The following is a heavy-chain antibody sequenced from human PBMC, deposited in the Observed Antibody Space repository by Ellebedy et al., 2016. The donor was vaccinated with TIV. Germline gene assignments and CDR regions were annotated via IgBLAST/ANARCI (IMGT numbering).Heavy chain of an antibody. J-gene: IGHJ4*02. CDR2: IWYDGSNK. CDR3: AREQKTGAGTRIPDY. V-gene: IGHV3-33*01. D-gene: IGHD6-19*01. CDR1: GFTFSSYG. Sequence: GESLKISCAASGFTFSSYGMHWVRQAPGKGLEWVAVIWYDGSNKYYADSVKGRFTISRDNSKNTLYLQMNSLRAEDTAVYYCAREQKTGAGTRIPDYWGQGTLVTVSS.